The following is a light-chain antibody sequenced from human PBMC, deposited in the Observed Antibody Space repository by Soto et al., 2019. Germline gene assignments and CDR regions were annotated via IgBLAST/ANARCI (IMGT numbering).Light chain of an antibody. CDR2: RNN. Sequence: QSVLTQPPSASGTPGQRVNISCSGSSSNIGSNYVYWYRQFPGTAPKLLIQRNNQRPSGVSHRFSGSKSGNTASLTISGLQAEDEADYYCSSFASTHTYVFGTGTKLTVL. CDR3: SSFASTHTYV. J-gene: IGLJ1*01. CDR1: SSNIGSNY. V-gene: IGLV1-47*01.